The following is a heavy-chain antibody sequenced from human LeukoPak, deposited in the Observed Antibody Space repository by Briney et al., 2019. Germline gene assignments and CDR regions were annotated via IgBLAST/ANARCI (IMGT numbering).Heavy chain of an antibody. CDR1: GGSFSGYY. D-gene: IGHD3-3*01. Sequence: SETLSLTCAVYGGSFSGYYWSWIRQPPGKGLEWIGEINHSGSTNHNPSLKSRVTISVDTSKNQFSLKLSSVTAADTAVYYCARGRFAGLDYWGQGTLVTVSS. J-gene: IGHJ4*02. V-gene: IGHV4-34*01. CDR3: ARGRFAGLDY. CDR2: INHSGST.